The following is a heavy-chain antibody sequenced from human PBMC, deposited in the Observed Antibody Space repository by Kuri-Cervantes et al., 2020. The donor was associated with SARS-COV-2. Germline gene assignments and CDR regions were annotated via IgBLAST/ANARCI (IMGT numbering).Heavy chain of an antibody. Sequence: GESLKISCAASGFTFSSYGMHWVRQAPGKGLEWVAVISYDGSNKYYADSVKGRFTISRDNSKNTLYLQMNSLRAEDTAVYYCAREMVIDNIFIDYWGQGTLVTVSS. CDR1: GFTFSSYG. D-gene: IGHD2-21*01. V-gene: IGHV3-30*19. CDR2: ISYDGSNK. CDR3: AREMVIDNIFIDY. J-gene: IGHJ4*02.